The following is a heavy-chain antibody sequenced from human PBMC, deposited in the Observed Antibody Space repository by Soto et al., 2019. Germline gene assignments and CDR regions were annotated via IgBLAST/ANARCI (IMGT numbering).Heavy chain of an antibody. V-gene: IGHV3-30*18. CDR1: GFTFSSYG. Sequence: QVQLVESGGGVVQPGRSLRLSCAASGFTFSSYGMHWVRQAPGKGLEWVAVISYDGSNKNYADSVKGRFTISRDNSKNTLYLQMNSLRAEDTAVYYCAKERYSYGHFDYWGQGTLVTVSS. CDR2: ISYDGSNK. D-gene: IGHD5-18*01. J-gene: IGHJ4*02. CDR3: AKERYSYGHFDY.